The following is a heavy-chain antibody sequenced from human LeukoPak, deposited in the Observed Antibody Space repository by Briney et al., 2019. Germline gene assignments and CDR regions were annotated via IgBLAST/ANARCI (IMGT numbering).Heavy chain of an antibody. CDR3: ARDGPGDSGWYPSGAEYFQH. CDR2: ISYDGSNK. Sequence: TGGSLRLSCAASGFTFGSYAMHWVRQAPGKGLEWVAVISYDGSNKYYADSVKGRFTISRDNSKNTLYLQMNSLRAEDTAVYYCARDGPGDSGWYPSGAEYFQHWGQGTLVTVSS. D-gene: IGHD6-19*01. V-gene: IGHV3-30-3*01. J-gene: IGHJ1*01. CDR1: GFTFGSYA.